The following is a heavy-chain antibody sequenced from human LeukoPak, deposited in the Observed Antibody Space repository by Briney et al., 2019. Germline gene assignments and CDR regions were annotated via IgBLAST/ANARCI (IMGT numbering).Heavy chain of an antibody. CDR3: AKDRSSSWSPDAFDI. J-gene: IGHJ3*02. Sequence: QTGRSLRLSCAASGFTFSSYGMHWVRQAPGKGLEWVAVISYDGSNKYYADSVKGRFTISRDNSKNTLYLQMNSLRAEDTAVYYCAKDRSSSWSPDAFDIWGQGTMVTVSS. CDR1: GFTFSSYG. CDR2: ISYDGSNK. V-gene: IGHV3-30*18. D-gene: IGHD6-13*01.